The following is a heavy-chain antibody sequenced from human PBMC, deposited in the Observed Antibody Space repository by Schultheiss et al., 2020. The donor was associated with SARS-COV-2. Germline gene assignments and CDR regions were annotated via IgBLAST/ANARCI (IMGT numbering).Heavy chain of an antibody. J-gene: IGHJ6*03. CDR2: ITPILGTA. CDR1: GGTFSSYA. V-gene: IGHV1-69*04. D-gene: IGHD2-2*01. CDR3: ARQHIVVVPAAISYYYYYMDV. Sequence: SVKVSCKASGGTFSSYAISWVRQAPGQGLEWMGRITPILGTANYAQKFQGRVTMTTDTSTSTAYMELSSLRSEDTAVYYCARQHIVVVPAAISYYYYYMDVWGKGTTVTVSS.